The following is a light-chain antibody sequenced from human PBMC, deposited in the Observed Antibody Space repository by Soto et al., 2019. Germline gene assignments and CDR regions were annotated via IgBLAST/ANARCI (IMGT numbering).Light chain of an antibody. Sequence: DIQLTQSPSFLSASVGDRVTITCRASRGISNYLAWYQQKPGKAPKLLIYAASTLQSGVPSRFSGSGSGTEFTLTISSLQPEDFATYYCQKLNSYPVHFGQGTKLEIK. CDR1: RGISNY. V-gene: IGKV1-9*01. J-gene: IGKJ2*01. CDR2: AAS. CDR3: QKLNSYPVH.